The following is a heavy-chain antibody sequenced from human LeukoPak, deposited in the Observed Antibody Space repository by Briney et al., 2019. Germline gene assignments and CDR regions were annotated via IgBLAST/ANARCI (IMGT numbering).Heavy chain of an antibody. Sequence: SETLSLTCTVSGGSISSYYWSWIRQTPGKGLEWIGYIYYSGSTNYNPSLKSRVTISVDTSKNQFSLKLSSVTAADTAVYYCARRGLAGIGYWGQGTLVTVSS. V-gene: IGHV4-59*08. CDR1: GGSISSYY. D-gene: IGHD6-13*01. CDR3: ARRGLAGIGY. CDR2: IYYSGST. J-gene: IGHJ4*02.